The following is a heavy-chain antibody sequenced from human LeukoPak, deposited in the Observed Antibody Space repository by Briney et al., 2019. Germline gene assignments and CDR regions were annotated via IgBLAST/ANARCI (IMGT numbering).Heavy chain of an antibody. Sequence: GGSLRLSCAVSGFRYSGYNMNWVRQAPGKGLEWIAYISSTTVIYYADSVEGRFTVSRDNAHDSLYLQMSSLTLDDTAVYFCAREGDGSNSGFAYWGQGTLVTVSS. CDR2: ISSTTVI. CDR3: AREGDGSNSGFAY. J-gene: IGHJ4*02. D-gene: IGHD4-11*01. V-gene: IGHV3-69-1*01. CDR1: GFRYSGYN.